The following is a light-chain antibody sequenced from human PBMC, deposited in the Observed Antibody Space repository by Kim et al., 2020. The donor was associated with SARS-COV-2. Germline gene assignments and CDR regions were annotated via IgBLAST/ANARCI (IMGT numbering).Light chain of an antibody. CDR3: AAWDDSLSGRV. Sequence: ELTQPPSASGTPGQRVTISCSGSSSNIGSNYVYWYQLLPGTAPKLLIYRNNQRPSGVPDRFSGSKSGTSASLAISGLRSEDEADYYCAAWDDSLSGRVFGGGTKLTVL. J-gene: IGLJ3*02. CDR2: RNN. V-gene: IGLV1-47*01. CDR1: SSNIGSNY.